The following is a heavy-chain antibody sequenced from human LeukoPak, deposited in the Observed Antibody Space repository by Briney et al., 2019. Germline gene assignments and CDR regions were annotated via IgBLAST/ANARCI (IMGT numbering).Heavy chain of an antibody. J-gene: IGHJ4*02. D-gene: IGHD1-26*01. CDR3: ARGLSGSYQPPGSANFDY. Sequence: GASVKVSCKASGYTFTSYDINWVRQATGQGLEWMGWMNPNSGNTGYAQKFQGRVTITRNTSISTAYMELSSLRSEDTAVYYCARGLSGSYQPPGSANFDYWGQGTLVTASS. CDR2: MNPNSGNT. CDR1: GYTFTSYD. V-gene: IGHV1-8*03.